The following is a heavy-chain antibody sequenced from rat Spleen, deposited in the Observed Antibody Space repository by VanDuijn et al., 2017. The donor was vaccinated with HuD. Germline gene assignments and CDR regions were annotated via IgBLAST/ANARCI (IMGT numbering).Heavy chain of an antibody. D-gene: IGHD2-7*01. Sequence: EVQLVESGGGLVQPGRSLKLSCVASGFTFNNYWMTWIRQVPGKGLEWITSISNTGGSTYYSDSVKGRFTVSRDNAKSTLYLQMDSLRSEDTATYYCAAHGPRISRFAYWGQGTLVTVSS. V-gene: IGHV5-31*01. J-gene: IGHJ3*01. CDR3: AAHGPRISRFAY. CDR2: ISNTGGST. CDR1: GFTFNNYW.